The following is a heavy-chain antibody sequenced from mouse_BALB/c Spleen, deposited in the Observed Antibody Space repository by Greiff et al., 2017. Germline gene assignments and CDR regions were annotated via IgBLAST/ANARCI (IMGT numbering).Heavy chain of an antibody. CDR2: ISTYYGDA. CDR1: GYTFTDYA. CDR3: ARRGDYGSSYGYFDY. V-gene: IGHV1S137*01. J-gene: IGHJ2*01. D-gene: IGHD1-1*01. Sequence: QVQLKESGAELVRPGVSVKISCKGSGYTFTDYAMHWVKQSHAKRLEWIGVISTYYGDASYNQKFKGKATMTVDKSSSTAYMELARLTSEDSAIYYCARRGDYGSSYGYFDYWGQGTTLTVSS.